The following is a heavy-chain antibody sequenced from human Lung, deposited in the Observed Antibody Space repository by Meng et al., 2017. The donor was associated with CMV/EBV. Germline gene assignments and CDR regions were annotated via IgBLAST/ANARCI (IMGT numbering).Heavy chain of an antibody. D-gene: IGHD3-22*01. CDR2: INPNSGGT. Sequence: SGYTFTGYYMHWVRQAPGQRLEWMGWINPNSGGTNYAQKFQGRVTMTRDTSISTAYMELSRLRSDDTAVYYCARRYSSGYSNWFDPWGQGTLVTVSS. CDR1: GYTFTGYY. J-gene: IGHJ5*02. CDR3: ARRYSSGYSNWFDP. V-gene: IGHV1-2*02.